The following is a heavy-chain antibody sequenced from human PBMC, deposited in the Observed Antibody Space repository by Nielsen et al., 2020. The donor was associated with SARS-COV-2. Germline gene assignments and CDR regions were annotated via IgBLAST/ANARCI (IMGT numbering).Heavy chain of an antibody. CDR3: ARVGGYSGYDFYYYYYGMDV. CDR2: IYYSGST. CDR1: GGSISSYY. J-gene: IGHJ6*02. V-gene: IGHV4-59*01. Sequence: SETLSLTCTVSGGSISSYYWSWIRQPPGKGLEWIGYIYYSGSTNYNPSLKSRVTISVDTSKNQFSLKLSSVTAADTAVYYCARVGGYSGYDFYYYYYGMDVWGQGTTVTSP. D-gene: IGHD5-12*01.